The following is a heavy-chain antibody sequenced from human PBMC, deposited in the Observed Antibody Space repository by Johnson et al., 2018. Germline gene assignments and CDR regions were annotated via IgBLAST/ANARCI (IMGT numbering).Heavy chain of an antibody. CDR1: GFTFDDYA. D-gene: IGHD3/OR15-3a*01. CDR3: AKWSGASPHDYMEV. J-gene: IGHJ6*03. Sequence: VQLVQSGGGLLQPGGSLRLSCAASGFTFDDYAMHWVRQPPGKGLEWVSGISWNSGSIGYGDSVKGRFTISRDNAKKSLYLQMNSRRAEDTALYYCAKWSGASPHDYMEVWGKGTTVTVSS. CDR2: ISWNSGSI. V-gene: IGHV3-9*01.